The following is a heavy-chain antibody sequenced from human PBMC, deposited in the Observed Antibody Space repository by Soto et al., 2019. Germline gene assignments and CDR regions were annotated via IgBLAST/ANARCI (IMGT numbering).Heavy chain of an antibody. CDR3: ARDPVCSGGSCYDY. CDR2: IKQDGSER. D-gene: IGHD2-15*01. J-gene: IGHJ4*02. CDR1: GFTLSRYW. V-gene: IGHV3-7*01. Sequence: GGSLRLSCAASGFTLSRYWMIWVRQAPGRGLEWVANIKQDGSERYYADSVKGRFTMSRDNAENSLYLQMNSLRAEDTAVYYCARDPVCSGGSCYDYWGQGILVTVS.